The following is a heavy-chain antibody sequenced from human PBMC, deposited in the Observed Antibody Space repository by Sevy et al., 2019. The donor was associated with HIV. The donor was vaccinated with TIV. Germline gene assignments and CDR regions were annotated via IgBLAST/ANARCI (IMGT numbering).Heavy chain of an antibody. CDR1: GFTVSSYY. CDR3: ASPTATAGMGVGY. J-gene: IGHJ4*02. V-gene: IGHV3-66*01. Sequence: GGSLRLSCAASGFTVSSYYMTWVRQAPGKGLEWVSVIYSDGSTYYTDSVKGRFTISRDNSKNTLYLQMNSLRVEDTAVYYCASPTATAGMGVGYWGQGTLVTVSS. D-gene: IGHD6-13*01. CDR2: IYSDGST.